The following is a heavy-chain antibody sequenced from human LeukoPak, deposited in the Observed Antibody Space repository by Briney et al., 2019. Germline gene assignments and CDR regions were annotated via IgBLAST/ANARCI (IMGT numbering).Heavy chain of an antibody. Sequence: GGSLRLSCAASGFTFSSYGMHWVRQSPGKGLEWVAFIRSDGSNKYYADSVKGRFTISRDNSKNTLYLRMNSLIAEDTAVYYCAKSGYNRFDYWGQGTRVTVSS. CDR1: GFTFSSYG. V-gene: IGHV3-30*02. CDR3: AKSGYNRFDY. D-gene: IGHD5-24*01. CDR2: IRSDGSNK. J-gene: IGHJ4*02.